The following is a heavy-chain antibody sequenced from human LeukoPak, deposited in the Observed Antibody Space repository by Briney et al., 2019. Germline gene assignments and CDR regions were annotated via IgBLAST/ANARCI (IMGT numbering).Heavy chain of an antibody. V-gene: IGHV3-33*01. Sequence: PGGSLRLSCAASGFTFSSYGMHWVRQAPGKGLEWVAVIWYDGSNKYYADSVKGRFTISRDNSKNTLYLQMNSLRAEDTAVYYCARDKGHYYDSSGWALWGQGTLVTVSS. J-gene: IGHJ4*02. CDR2: IWYDGSNK. CDR3: ARDKGHYYDSSGWAL. CDR1: GFTFSSYG. D-gene: IGHD3-22*01.